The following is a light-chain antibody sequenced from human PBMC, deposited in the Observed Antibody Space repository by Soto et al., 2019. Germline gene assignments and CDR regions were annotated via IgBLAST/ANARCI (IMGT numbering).Light chain of an antibody. J-gene: IGKJ4*01. CDR3: QQYHNWPVT. Sequence: EIEMTQSPATLSVPPGERVTFSCRASQNVYNKLAWYQHKPGQAPRLLISGASTGATGVPPRFSGSGSGTDFTLTVNSLQSEDIAVYYCQQYHNWPVTFGGGTKVDIK. V-gene: IGKV3-15*01. CDR1: QNVYNK. CDR2: GAS.